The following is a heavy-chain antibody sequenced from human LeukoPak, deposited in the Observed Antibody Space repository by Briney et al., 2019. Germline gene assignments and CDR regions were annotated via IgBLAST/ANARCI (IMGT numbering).Heavy chain of an antibody. CDR3: AKSVLLWFGELER. CDR1: GFTFSSYA. D-gene: IGHD3-10*01. Sequence: PGGSLRLSCAASGFTFSSYAMSWSGRVQGRGWGGFSAISGSGGSTSYADSVKGRSTISRDNSKNTLYLQMNSLRAEDTAVYYCAKSVLLWFGELERWGQGTLVTVSS. J-gene: IGHJ4*02. V-gene: IGHV3-23*01. CDR2: ISGSGGST.